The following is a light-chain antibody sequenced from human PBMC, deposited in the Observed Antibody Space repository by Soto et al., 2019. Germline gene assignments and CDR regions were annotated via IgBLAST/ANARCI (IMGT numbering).Light chain of an antibody. CDR2: SNN. Sequence: QSVLTQPPSASGTPGQRVTISCSGSSSNIGSNYVYWYQQLPGTAPKLLIYSNNQRPSGVPDRFSGSKSGTSASLAISGLRSEDEDDYYCAAWDDSLSGYVLGTGTKSPS. V-gene: IGLV1-47*02. J-gene: IGLJ1*01. CDR1: SSNIGSNY. CDR3: AAWDDSLSGYV.